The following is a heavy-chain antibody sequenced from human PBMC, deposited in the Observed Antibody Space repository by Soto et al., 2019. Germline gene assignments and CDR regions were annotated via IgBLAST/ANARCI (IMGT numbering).Heavy chain of an antibody. CDR2: IWDDGSNK. V-gene: IGHV3-33*01. J-gene: IGHJ4*02. Sequence: QVQLVESGGGVVQPGRSLRLSCAASGFTFSSYGMHWVRQATGKGLEWVAVIWDDGSNKYYEDSVKGRFTISRDNSKNTLYLQMNSLSAEDTAVYYCAVGWYGGKGQDDYWGQGTLVTVSS. D-gene: IGHD2-15*01. CDR3: AVGWYGGKGQDDY. CDR1: GFTFSSYG.